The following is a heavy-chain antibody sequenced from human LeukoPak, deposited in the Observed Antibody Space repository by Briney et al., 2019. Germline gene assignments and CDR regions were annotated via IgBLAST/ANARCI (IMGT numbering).Heavy chain of an antibody. CDR3: AREFSLEMATITFYYGMDV. Sequence: GGSLRLSCVASGFTSSSYSMNWVRQAPGKGREWVSSISSSSSYIYYADSVKGRFTISRDNAKNSLYLQMNSLRAEDTAVYYCAREFSLEMATITFYYGMDVWGQGTTVTVPS. CDR2: ISSSSSYI. V-gene: IGHV3-21*01. CDR1: GFTSSSYS. D-gene: IGHD5-24*01. J-gene: IGHJ6*02.